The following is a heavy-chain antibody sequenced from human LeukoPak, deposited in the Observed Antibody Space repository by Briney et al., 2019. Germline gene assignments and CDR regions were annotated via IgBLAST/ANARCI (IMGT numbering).Heavy chain of an antibody. CDR2: ISSSSGTI. CDR3: ARRSEFGVLYYMDV. D-gene: IGHD3-16*01. J-gene: IGHJ6*03. CDR1: GFTFSTYS. V-gene: IGHV3-48*01. Sequence: GGSLRLSCAASGFTFSTYSMNWVRQAPGKGLEWVSYISSSSGTIYYADSVKGRLTISRDNAKNSLYLQMNSLRAEDTALYYCARRSEFGVLYYMDVWGKGATVTVSS.